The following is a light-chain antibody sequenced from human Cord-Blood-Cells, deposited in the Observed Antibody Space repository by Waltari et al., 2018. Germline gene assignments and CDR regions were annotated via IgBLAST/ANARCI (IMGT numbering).Light chain of an antibody. V-gene: IGLV2-8*01. CDR3: SSYAGSNKLV. CDR2: EVI. Sequence: QSALTQPPSASGSPGQSVTISCTGTSSDVGGYNYFSWYQQHPGKAPKLMIYEVIKRPSGVPDRFAGSKSGNTASLTVSGLQAEDEADYYCSSYAGSNKLVFGGGTKLTVL. CDR1: SSDVGGYNY. J-gene: IGLJ2*01.